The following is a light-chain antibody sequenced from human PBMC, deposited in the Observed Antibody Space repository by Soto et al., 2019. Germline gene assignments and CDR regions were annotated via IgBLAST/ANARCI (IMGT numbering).Light chain of an antibody. CDR1: QSVSSTY. V-gene: IGKV3-20*01. J-gene: IGKJ2*01. Sequence: EIVLTQSPGTLSLSPGERATLSCRASQSVSSTYLAWYQQKPGQAPRLLIYGASSRATGIPDRFSGSGSGTDFTLTISRLEPEDFAVYYCQRYDISPFTFGQGTKLESK. CDR2: GAS. CDR3: QRYDISPFT.